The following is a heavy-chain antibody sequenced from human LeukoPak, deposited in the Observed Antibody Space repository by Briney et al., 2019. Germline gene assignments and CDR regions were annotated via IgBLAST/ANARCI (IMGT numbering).Heavy chain of an antibody. Sequence: PGGSLRLSCAASGFTFSNYAMTWVRQAPGKGLEWVSTVTGSGGNTYYADSVKGRFTISRDNSENTVSLQMNSLRAEDTAEYYCAKGSSNLRYFDFWGQGILVTVSS. CDR3: AKGSSNLRYFDF. D-gene: IGHD3-9*01. J-gene: IGHJ4*02. CDR2: VTGSGGNT. CDR1: GFTFSNYA. V-gene: IGHV3-23*01.